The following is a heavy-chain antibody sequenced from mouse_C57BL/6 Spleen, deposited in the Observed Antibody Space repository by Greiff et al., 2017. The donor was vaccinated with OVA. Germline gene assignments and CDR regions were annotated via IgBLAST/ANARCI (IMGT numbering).Heavy chain of an antibody. CDR2: IDPETGGT. D-gene: IGHD3-2*02. J-gene: IGHJ3*01. CDR1: GYTFTDYE. CDR3: TRWAQATSWFAY. Sequence: QVQLQQSGAELVRPGASVTLSCKASGYTFTDYEMHWVKQTPVHGLEWIGAIDPETGGTAYNQKFKGKAILTADKSSSTAYMELRSLTSEDSAVDCCTRWAQATSWFAYWGQGTLVTVSA. V-gene: IGHV1-15*01.